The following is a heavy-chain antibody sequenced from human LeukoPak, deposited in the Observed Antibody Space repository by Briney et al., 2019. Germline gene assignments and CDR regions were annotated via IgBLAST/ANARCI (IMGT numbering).Heavy chain of an antibody. D-gene: IGHD3-22*01. Sequence: PSQTLSLTCTVSGGSISSGDYYWSWIRQPPGKGLEWIGHIYYSGSTYYNPSLKSRVTISVDTSKNQFSLKLSSVTAADTAVYYCARDHRYYYDSSGYGWRWYFDLWGRGTLVTVSS. J-gene: IGHJ2*01. CDR2: IYYSGST. CDR1: GGSISSGDYY. CDR3: ARDHRYYYDSSGYGWRWYFDL. V-gene: IGHV4-30-4*01.